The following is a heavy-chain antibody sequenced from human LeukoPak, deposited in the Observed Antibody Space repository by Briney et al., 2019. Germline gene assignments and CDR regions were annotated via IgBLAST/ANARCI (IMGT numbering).Heavy chain of an antibody. V-gene: IGHV3-53*01. CDR2: IYSGGGT. J-gene: IGHJ4*02. CDR1: GFTVSSTY. CDR3: ARGPGGYYDY. D-gene: IGHD3-10*01. Sequence: GGPLRLSCVGSGFTVSSTYMTWVRQAPGKGLEWVSAIYSGGGTFYVDSVKGRFTISRDSFKNILYLQMNSLRAEDTALYYCARGPGGYYDYWGQGTLVTVSS.